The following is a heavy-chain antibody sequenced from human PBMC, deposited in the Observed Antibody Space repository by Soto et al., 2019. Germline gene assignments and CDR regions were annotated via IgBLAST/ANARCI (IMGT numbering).Heavy chain of an antibody. CDR3: AKIESRFYYDSTGYYPFDY. CDR1: GFTFSNYA. J-gene: IGHJ4*02. V-gene: IGHV3-23*01. CDR2: LSGSGVST. Sequence: GGSLRLSCAASGFTFSNYAMTWVRQAPGKGLEWVSALSGSGVSTYYVGSVMGRFTISRDNSKNTVYLQMNSLRAEDTAVYYCAKIESRFYYDSTGYYPFDYWGQGTLVTVSS. D-gene: IGHD3-22*01.